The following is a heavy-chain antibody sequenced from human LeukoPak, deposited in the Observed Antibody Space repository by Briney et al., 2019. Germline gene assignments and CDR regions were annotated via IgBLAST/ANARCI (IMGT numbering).Heavy chain of an antibody. CDR3: AKGITGTIPYYFDY. D-gene: IGHD1-7*01. CDR2: ISSSGNTI. V-gene: IGHV3-48*01. Sequence: QSGGSLRLSCAASGFTFSSYSMTWVRQAPGKGLEWVSYISSSGNTIYYADSVKGRFTISRDNSKNTLYLQMNSLRAEDTAVYYCAKGITGTIPYYFDYWGQGTLVTVSS. J-gene: IGHJ4*02. CDR1: GFTFSSYS.